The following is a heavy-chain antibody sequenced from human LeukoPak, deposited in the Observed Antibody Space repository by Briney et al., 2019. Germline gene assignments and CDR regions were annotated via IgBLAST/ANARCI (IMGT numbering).Heavy chain of an antibody. CDR3: ARQKDYCSSTSCYTYDAFDI. D-gene: IGHD2-2*02. CDR1: GFTFSSYG. V-gene: IGHV3-33*01. J-gene: IGHJ3*02. Sequence: PGRSLRLSCAASGFTFSSYGMHWVRQAPGKGLEWVAVIWYDGSNKYYADSVKGRFTISRDNSKNTLYLQMNSLRAEDTAVYYCARQKDYCSSTSCYTYDAFDIWGQGTMVTVYS. CDR2: IWYDGSNK.